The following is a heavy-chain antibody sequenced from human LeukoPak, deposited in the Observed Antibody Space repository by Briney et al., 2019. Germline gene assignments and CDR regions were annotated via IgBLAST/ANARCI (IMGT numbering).Heavy chain of an antibody. J-gene: IGHJ4*02. CDR3: ARDSSPPLLRPKGFDY. CDR1: GFTFSSYS. Sequence: PGGSLRLSCAASGFTFSSYSMNWVRQAPGKGLEWVSSISSSSSYIYYADSVRGRFTISRDSAKNSLYLQMNSLRAEDTAVYYCARDSSPPLLRPKGFDYWGRGTLVTVSS. V-gene: IGHV3-21*01. CDR2: ISSSSSYI. D-gene: IGHD2-15*01.